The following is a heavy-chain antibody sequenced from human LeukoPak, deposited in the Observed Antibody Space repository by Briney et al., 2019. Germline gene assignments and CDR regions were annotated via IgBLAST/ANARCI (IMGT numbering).Heavy chain of an antibody. Sequence: SGGSLRLSCAASGFTVSSNYMSWVRQAPGKGLECVSVIYSGGSTYYADSVKGRFTISRDNSKNTLYLQMNSLRAEDTAVYYCARDLSSSWLPDYWGQGTLVTVSS. CDR1: GFTVSSNY. D-gene: IGHD6-13*01. V-gene: IGHV3-53*01. CDR2: IYSGGST. CDR3: ARDLSSSWLPDY. J-gene: IGHJ4*02.